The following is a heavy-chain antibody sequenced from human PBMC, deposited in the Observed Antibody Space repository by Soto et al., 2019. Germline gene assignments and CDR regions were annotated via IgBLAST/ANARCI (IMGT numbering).Heavy chain of an antibody. Sequence: GGSLRLSCAASGFTFSSYSMNWVRQAPGKGLEWVSSISSSSSYIYYADSVKGRFTISRDNAKNSLYLQMNSLRAEDTAVYYCARVLRSSWNGAYYYYSCMDVWGQGTSVTVSS. CDR2: ISSSSSYI. CDR1: GFTFSSYS. V-gene: IGHV3-21*01. J-gene: IGHJ6*02. D-gene: IGHD6-13*01. CDR3: ARVLRSSWNGAYYYYSCMDV.